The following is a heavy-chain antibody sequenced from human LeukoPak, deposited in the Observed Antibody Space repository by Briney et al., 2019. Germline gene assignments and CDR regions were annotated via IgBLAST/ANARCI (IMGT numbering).Heavy chain of an antibody. V-gene: IGHV1-69*05. D-gene: IGHD3-22*01. J-gene: IGHJ4*02. CDR1: GGTFSSYA. CDR3: ARGALDSSGYLFDY. Sequence: SVKVSCKASGGTFSSYAISWVRQAPGQGLEWMERIIPIFGTANYAQKFQGRVTITTDESTSTAYMELSSLRSEDTAVYYCARGALDSSGYLFDYWGQGTLVTVSS. CDR2: IIPIFGTA.